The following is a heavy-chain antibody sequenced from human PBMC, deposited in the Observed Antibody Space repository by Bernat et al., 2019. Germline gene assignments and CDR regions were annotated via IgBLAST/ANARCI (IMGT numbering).Heavy chain of an antibody. J-gene: IGHJ4*02. Sequence: QVQLVESGGGVVQPGRSLRLSCAASGFTFSSYGMHWVRQAPGKGLEWVAVISYDGSNKYYADSVKGRFTISRDNSKNTLYLQMNSLRAEDTAVYYCAKGLNSGWAIDYWDQGTLVTVSS. CDR1: GFTFSSYG. CDR3: AKGLNSGWAIDY. D-gene: IGHD6-19*01. V-gene: IGHV3-30*18. CDR2: ISYDGSNK.